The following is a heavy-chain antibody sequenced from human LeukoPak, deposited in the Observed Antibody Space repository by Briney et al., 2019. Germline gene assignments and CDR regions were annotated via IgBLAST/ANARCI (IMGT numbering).Heavy chain of an antibody. D-gene: IGHD4-17*01. CDR1: GGPLRSGGYY. V-gene: IGHV4-31*03. J-gene: IGHJ4*02. CDR2: IYYRGSP. Sequence: SETLSLTRTVSGGPLRSGGYYGRWIRQHPGKGLEWIGYIYYRGSPYYHPSPKSRVTISVQTSKNHFSLKLNSVAAADTAVYYRARDRWTTQGCCFDYWGQGTLVTVSS. CDR3: ARDRWTTQGCCFDY.